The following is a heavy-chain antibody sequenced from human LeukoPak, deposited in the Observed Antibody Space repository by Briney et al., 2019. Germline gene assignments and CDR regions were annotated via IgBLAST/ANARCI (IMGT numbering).Heavy chain of an antibody. D-gene: IGHD6-6*01. CDR2: INSDGSST. Sequence: GGSLRLSCATSGFTFRHYWMTWVRQAPGKGLVWVSRINSDGSSTSYADSVKGRFTISRDNAKNTLYLQMRSLRAEDTAVYYCARGLSGYSSSLGSWGQGTLVTVSS. V-gene: IGHV3-74*01. CDR1: GFTFRHYW. CDR3: ARGLSGYSSSLGS. J-gene: IGHJ5*02.